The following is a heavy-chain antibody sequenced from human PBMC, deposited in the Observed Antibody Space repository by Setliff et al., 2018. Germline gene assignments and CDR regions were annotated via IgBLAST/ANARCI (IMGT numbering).Heavy chain of an antibody. CDR1: GGSISSGDYY. CDR3: ARESRYYYDNLGTLDY. D-gene: IGHD3-22*01. V-gene: IGHV4-30-4*08. J-gene: IGHJ4*02. Sequence: TLSLTCTVSGGSISSGDYYWSWISQPPGKGLEWIGYIHSSGSTYYNPSLKSRVSISVDTSKNQFSLKLSSVTAADTAVYYCARESRYYYDNLGTLDYWGQGTLVTVSS. CDR2: IHSSGST.